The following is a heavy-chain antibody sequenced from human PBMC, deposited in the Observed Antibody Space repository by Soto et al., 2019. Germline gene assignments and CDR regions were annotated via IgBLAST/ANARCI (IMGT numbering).Heavy chain of an antibody. CDR1: GFTFSDYY. V-gene: IGHV3-11*01. J-gene: IGHJ6*03. D-gene: IGHD5-12*01. CDR3: ARLGGYDPYCYYMDV. CDR2: ISSSGSTI. Sequence: GGSLRLSCAASGFTFSDYYMSWIRQAPGKGLEWVSYISSSGSTIYYADSVKGRFTISRDNAKNSLYLQMNSLRAEDAAEYYCARLGGYDPYCYYMDVWGKGTTVTVSS.